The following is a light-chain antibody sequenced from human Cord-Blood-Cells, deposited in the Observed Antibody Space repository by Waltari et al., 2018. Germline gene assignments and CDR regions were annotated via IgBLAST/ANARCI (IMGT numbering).Light chain of an antibody. Sequence: DIVMTQSPASLSASAGDRATLPCRASQSISSNLNWYQQKPGQAPRLLIYGASTLATGIPARFSGSGSGTDFTLTISSLLPEDFAVYYCQQYNNCPPCTFGHGTKVEIK. V-gene: IGKV3-15*01. CDR2: GAS. CDR3: QQYNNCPPCT. J-gene: IGKJ1*01. CDR1: QSISSN.